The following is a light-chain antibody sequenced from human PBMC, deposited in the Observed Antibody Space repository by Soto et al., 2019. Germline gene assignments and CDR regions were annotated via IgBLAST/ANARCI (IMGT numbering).Light chain of an antibody. CDR3: QHYNNWPRT. Sequence: IVMTQSPATLSVSPGERATLSCRARQSVSSNLAWYQQKPGQAPRLLIYGASTRATGIPARFSGSRSGTEFTLTISSLQSEDFAVYYCQHYNNWPRTFGQGTKVEIK. CDR2: GAS. J-gene: IGKJ1*01. CDR1: QSVSSN. V-gene: IGKV3-15*01.